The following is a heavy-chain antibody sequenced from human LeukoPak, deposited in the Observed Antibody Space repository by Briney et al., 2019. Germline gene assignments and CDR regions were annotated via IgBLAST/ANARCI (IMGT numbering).Heavy chain of an antibody. CDR2: ISQDGSEK. V-gene: IGHV3-7*01. D-gene: IGHD2-21*02. CDR3: ATDTAGFDY. Sequence: GGSLRLSCEGSRFTLSRYWMSWVRQAPGKGLEWVAKISQDGSEKYYVGSVKGRFTISRDSAKNSLYLQMNNLRGEDTAMYYCATDTAGFDYWGQGTLVTVSS. J-gene: IGHJ4*02. CDR1: RFTLSRYW.